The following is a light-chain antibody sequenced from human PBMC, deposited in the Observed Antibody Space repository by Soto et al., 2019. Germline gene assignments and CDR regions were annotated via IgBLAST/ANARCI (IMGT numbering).Light chain of an antibody. CDR1: QSVSSNY. CDR2: GAS. CDR3: QQYGGSPWT. J-gene: IGKJ1*01. V-gene: IGKV3-20*01. Sequence: IVLTQSPGTLSLSPGERATLSCRASQSVSSNYLAWYQQRPGHAPRLLIYGASSRATGIPDRFSGSGSGTDFTLTLSRLEPEDFAVYYCQQYGGSPWTFGQGTKVDIK.